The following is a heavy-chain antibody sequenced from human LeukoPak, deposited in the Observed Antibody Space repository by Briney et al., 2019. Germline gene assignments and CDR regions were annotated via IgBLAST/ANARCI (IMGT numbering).Heavy chain of an antibody. CDR1: GGSISSGDYY. CDR2: IYYSGST. V-gene: IGHV4-30-4*01. D-gene: IGHD3-22*01. Sequence: SETLSLTCTVSGGSISSGDYYWSWIRQPPGKGLEWIGYIYYSGSTDYNPSLKSRITISVDTSKNQFSLRLSSVTAADTAVYYCARANYYDSSGYYHRDFDYWGQGTLVTVSS. CDR3: ARANYYDSSGYYHRDFDY. J-gene: IGHJ4*02.